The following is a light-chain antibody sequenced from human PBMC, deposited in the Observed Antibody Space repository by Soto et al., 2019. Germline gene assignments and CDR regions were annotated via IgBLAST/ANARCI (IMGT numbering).Light chain of an antibody. J-gene: IGKJ1*01. CDR3: QQYNNWPWT. CDR2: GAS. CDR1: ESVTSSK. Sequence: IVMTQSPATLSVSPWERATLSCRASESVTSSKLAWYQQKPGQPPRLLIYGASTRATGIPARFSGSGSGTEFTLTISSLQSEDFAVYYCQQYNNWPWTFGQGTKVDIK. V-gene: IGKV3-15*01.